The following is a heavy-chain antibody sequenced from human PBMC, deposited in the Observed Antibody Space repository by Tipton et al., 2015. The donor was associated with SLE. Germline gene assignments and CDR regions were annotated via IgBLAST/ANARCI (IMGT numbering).Heavy chain of an antibody. J-gene: IGHJ3*02. V-gene: IGHV3-11*06. CDR3: ASSGSYHYGAAFDI. CDR2: ISSSSSYT. Sequence: SLRLSCAASGFTFSDYYMSWIRQAPGKGLEWVSYISSSSSYTNYADSVKGRFTISRDNAKNSLYLQMNSLRAEDTAVYYCASSGSYHYGAAFDIWGQGTMVTVSS. CDR1: GFTFSDYY. D-gene: IGHD1-26*01.